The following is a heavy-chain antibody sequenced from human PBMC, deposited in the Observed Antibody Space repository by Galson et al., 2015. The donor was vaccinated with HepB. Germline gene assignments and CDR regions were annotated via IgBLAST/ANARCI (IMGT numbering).Heavy chain of an antibody. D-gene: IGHD1-14*01. CDR3: ARDLRTNWYFDL. V-gene: IGHV3-48*01. CDR1: GFTFSIYS. J-gene: IGHJ2*01. Sequence: SLRLPCAASGFTFSIYSMNWVRQAPGKGLEWVSYISTSSSTIYYADSVKGRFAISRDNAKNSLYLQMNSLRAEDTAVYYCARDLRTNWYFDLWGRGTLVTVSS. CDR2: ISTSSSTI.